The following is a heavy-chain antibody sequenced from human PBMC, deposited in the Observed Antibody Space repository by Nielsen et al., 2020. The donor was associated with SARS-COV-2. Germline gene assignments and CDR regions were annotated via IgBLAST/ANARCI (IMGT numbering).Heavy chain of an antibody. D-gene: IGHD3-10*01. V-gene: IGHV3-74*01. CDR3: ARGELGYYYGMDV. CDR2: INRDGSVT. Sequence: GGSLRLSCAASGFTLSNYNMHWVRQGPGKGLVWVSRINRDGSVTNYADSVKGRFTISRDNSKNTLYLQMNSLRAEDTAVYYCARGELGYYYGMDVWGQGTTVTVSS. J-gene: IGHJ6*02. CDR1: GFTLSNYN.